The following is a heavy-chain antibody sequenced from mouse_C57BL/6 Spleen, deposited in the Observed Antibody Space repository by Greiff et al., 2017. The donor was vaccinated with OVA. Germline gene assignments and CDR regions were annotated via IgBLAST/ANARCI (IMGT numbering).Heavy chain of an antibody. CDR2: IYPSDSET. CDR1: GYTFTSYW. Sequence: QVQLQQPGAELVRPGSSVKLSCKASGYTFTSYWMDWVKQRPGQGLEWIGNIYPSDSETHYNQKFKDKATLTVDKSSSTAYMQLSSLTSEDSAVYYGASAYYGSSYLDYWGQGTTLTVSS. D-gene: IGHD1-1*01. CDR3: ASAYYGSSYLDY. J-gene: IGHJ2*01. V-gene: IGHV1-61*01.